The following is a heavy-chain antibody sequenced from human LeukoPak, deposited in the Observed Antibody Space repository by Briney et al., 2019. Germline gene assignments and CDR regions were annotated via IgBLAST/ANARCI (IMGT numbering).Heavy chain of an antibody. J-gene: IGHJ4*02. CDR1: GYTFTSYD. Sequence: ASVKVSCKASGYTFTSYDIKWVRQATGQGLEWMGWMNPNSGNTGYAQKFQGRVTMTRDMSTSTVYMELSSLRSEDTAVYYCARDLGYYDSSGYLVYWGQGTLVTVSS. D-gene: IGHD3-22*01. CDR3: ARDLGYYDSSGYLVY. V-gene: IGHV1-8*01. CDR2: MNPNSGNT.